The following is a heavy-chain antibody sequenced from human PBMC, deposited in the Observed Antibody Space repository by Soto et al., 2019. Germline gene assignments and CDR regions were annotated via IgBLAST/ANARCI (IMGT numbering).Heavy chain of an antibody. D-gene: IGHD2-15*01. Sequence: RRLSCAASGFTFSSYAMSWVRQAPGKGLEWVSAISGSGGSTYYADSVKGRFTISRDNYKNTLYLQMNSLRAEDTAVYYCAKLTDGYRSGYPRGLNHFDYWGQGTLVTVSS. V-gene: IGHV3-23*01. CDR2: ISGSGGST. J-gene: IGHJ4*02. CDR3: AKLTDGYRSGYPRGLNHFDY. CDR1: GFTFSSYA.